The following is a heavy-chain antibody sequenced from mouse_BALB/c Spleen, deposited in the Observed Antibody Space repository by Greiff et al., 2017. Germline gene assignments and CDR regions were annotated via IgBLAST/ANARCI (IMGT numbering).Heavy chain of an antibody. CDR1: GYSITSGYY. Sequence: VQLQQSGPGLVKPSQSLSLTCSVTGYSITSGYYWNWIRQFPGNKLEWMGYISYDGSNNYNPSLKNRISITRDTSKNQFFLKLNSVTTEDTATYYCAREPIYLDYWGQGTTLTVSS. CDR3: AREPIYLDY. V-gene: IGHV3-6*02. CDR2: ISYDGSN. J-gene: IGHJ2*01.